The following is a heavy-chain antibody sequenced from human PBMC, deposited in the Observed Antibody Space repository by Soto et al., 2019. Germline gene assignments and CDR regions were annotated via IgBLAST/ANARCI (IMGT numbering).Heavy chain of an antibody. V-gene: IGHV3-23*03. CDR2: IACYGLAL. CDR3: AKDRVQSNNVRDPLDI. Sequence: GALRVSCVASVFTFMNFAMPWVRQAPGRGLAWVSGIACYGLALCYVDAVSGRFTISSDHSQTPLSLQMSSMTPDDTAVYYCAKDRVQSNNVRDPLDIWGQGTMVTVSS. CDR1: VFTFMNFA. D-gene: IGHD1-20*01. J-gene: IGHJ3*02.